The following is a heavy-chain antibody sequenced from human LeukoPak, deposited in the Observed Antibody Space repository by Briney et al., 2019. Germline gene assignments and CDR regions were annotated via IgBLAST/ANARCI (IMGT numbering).Heavy chain of an antibody. V-gene: IGHV3-23*01. Sequence: TGASLRLSCAASGFSFSSYAMTWVRQAPGKGLEWVSSIDAGGGDTYHSDSVKGRFTTSRDNSMNTLYLQMNSLRADDTAVYYCGRPTKYWLVRGNGVDVWGQGTTVTVSS. J-gene: IGHJ6*02. CDR3: GRPTKYWLVRGNGVDV. D-gene: IGHD6-19*01. CDR2: IDAGGGDT. CDR1: GFSFSSYA.